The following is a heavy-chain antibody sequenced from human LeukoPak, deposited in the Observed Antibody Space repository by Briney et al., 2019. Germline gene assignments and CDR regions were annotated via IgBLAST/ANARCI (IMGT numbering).Heavy chain of an antibody. Sequence: SQTLSLTCTVSGGSISSGSYYWSWIRQPAGKGLEWIGRIYTSGSTNHNPALKSRVTISVDTSKNQFSLKLSSVTAADTAVYYCARGGSHWFDPWGQGTLVTVSS. CDR3: ARGGSHWFDP. V-gene: IGHV4-61*02. J-gene: IGHJ5*02. CDR2: IYTSGST. D-gene: IGHD3-10*01. CDR1: GGSISSGSYY.